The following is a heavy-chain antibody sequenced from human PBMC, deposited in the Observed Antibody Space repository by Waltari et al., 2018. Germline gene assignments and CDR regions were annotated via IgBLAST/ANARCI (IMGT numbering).Heavy chain of an antibody. CDR3: AKADLAYCSSTSCYGVDY. J-gene: IGHJ4*02. D-gene: IGHD2-2*01. CDR1: GFTFSSYG. V-gene: IGHV3-30*18. Sequence: QVQLVESGGGVVQPGRSLRLSCAASGFTFSSYGMHWVRQAPGKGLAWVAVIWDEGSNKYYADSVKGRFTISRDNSKNTLYLQMNSLRAEDTAMYYCAKADLAYCSSTSCYGVDYWGQGTLVTVSS. CDR2: IWDEGSNK.